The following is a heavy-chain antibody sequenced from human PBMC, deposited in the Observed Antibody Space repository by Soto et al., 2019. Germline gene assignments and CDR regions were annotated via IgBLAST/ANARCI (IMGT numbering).Heavy chain of an antibody. V-gene: IGHV3-30*18. Sequence: QVQLVESGGGVVQPGRSLRLSCAASGFTFSSYAMHWARQAPGKGLEWVAVISKGRSDVFYGDSVKGRFTISRDNSKNSLYLQMSSLRVDDTAVYYCAKGIAGGGNEVSLFDYWGQGTLVTVSS. J-gene: IGHJ4*02. CDR3: AKGIAGGGNEVSLFDY. D-gene: IGHD6-13*01. CDR1: GFTFSSYA. CDR2: ISKGRSDV.